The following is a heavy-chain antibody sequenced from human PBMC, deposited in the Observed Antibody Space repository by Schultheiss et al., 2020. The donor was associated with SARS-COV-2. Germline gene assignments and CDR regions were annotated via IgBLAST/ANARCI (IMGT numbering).Heavy chain of an antibody. D-gene: IGHD2-2*01. CDR3: AKVDIVVVPAAPPYWYFDL. J-gene: IGHJ2*01. Sequence: GESLKISCAASGFTFSSYSMNWVRQAPGKGLEWVSSISSSSSYIYYADSVKGRFTISRDNAKNSLYLQMNSLRAEDTAVYYCAKVDIVVVPAAPPYWYFDLWGRGTLVTVS. CDR2: ISSSSSYI. V-gene: IGHV3-21*04. CDR1: GFTFSSYS.